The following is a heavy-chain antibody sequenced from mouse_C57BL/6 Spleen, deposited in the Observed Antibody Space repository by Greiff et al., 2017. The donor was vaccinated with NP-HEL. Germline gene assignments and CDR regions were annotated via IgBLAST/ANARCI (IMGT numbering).Heavy chain of an antibody. J-gene: IGHJ4*01. CDR3: AREGGLLYGYYAMDY. D-gene: IGHD2-12*01. Sequence: VQGVESGAELVRPGTSVKVSCKASGYAFTNYLIEWVKQRPGQGLEWIGVLTPGSGGTNYNEKFKGKATLTADKSSSTVYMQLSSLTSEDSAVYFCAREGGLLYGYYAMDYWGQGTSVTVSS. CDR1: GYAFTNYL. V-gene: IGHV1-54*01. CDR2: LTPGSGGT.